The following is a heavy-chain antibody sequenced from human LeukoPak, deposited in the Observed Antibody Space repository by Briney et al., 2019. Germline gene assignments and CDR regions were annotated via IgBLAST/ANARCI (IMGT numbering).Heavy chain of an antibody. V-gene: IGHV3-30*02. J-gene: IGHJ4*02. CDR2: IRYDGSNK. D-gene: IGHD4-23*01. CDR3: ATLHDYGGNSWNY. CDR1: GFTFSSYG. Sequence: GGSLRLSCAASGFTFSSYGMHWVRQAPGKGLEWVAFIRYDGSNKYYADSVKGRFTISRDNSKNTLYLQLNSLRAEDTAVYYCATLHDYGGNSWNYWGQGTLVTVSS.